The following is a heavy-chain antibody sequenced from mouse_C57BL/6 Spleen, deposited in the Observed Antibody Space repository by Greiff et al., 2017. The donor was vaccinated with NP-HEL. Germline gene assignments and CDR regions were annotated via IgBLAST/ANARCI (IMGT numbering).Heavy chain of an antibody. CDR2: IYPGDGDT. J-gene: IGHJ1*03. Sequence: QVQLQQSGPELVKPGASVKISCKASGYAFSSSWMNWVKQRPGKGLEWIGRIYPGDGDTNYNGKFKGKATLTADKSSSTAYMQLSSLTSEDSAVYFCARYLLSKRYFDVWGTGTTVTVSS. V-gene: IGHV1-82*01. D-gene: IGHD2-1*01. CDR1: GYAFSSSW. CDR3: ARYLLSKRYFDV.